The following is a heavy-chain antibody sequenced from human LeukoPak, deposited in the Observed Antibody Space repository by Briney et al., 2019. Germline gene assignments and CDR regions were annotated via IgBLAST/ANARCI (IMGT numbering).Heavy chain of an antibody. V-gene: IGHV1-18*01. CDR1: GYTFTSYG. Sequence: ASVKVSCKASGYTFTSYGISWVRQAPGQGLEWMGWISAYNGNTNYAQKLQGRVTMTTDTSTSTAYMELRSLRSDDTAVYYCARVSGSCSGYNWFDPWGQGTLVTVSS. CDR2: ISAYNGNT. J-gene: IGHJ5*02. D-gene: IGHD1-26*01. CDR3: ARVSGSCSGYNWFDP.